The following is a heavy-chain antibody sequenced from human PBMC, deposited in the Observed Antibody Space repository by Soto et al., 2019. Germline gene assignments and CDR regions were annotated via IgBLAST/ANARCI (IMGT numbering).Heavy chain of an antibody. CDR2: IYYSGST. Sequence: SETLSLTCTVSGGSISSGGYYWSWIRQHPGKGLEWIGYIYYSGSTYYNPSLKSRVTISVDTSKNQFSLKLSSVTAADTAVYYCARAGLYGYSGYDTLFFDYWGQGTLVTVSS. D-gene: IGHD5-12*01. V-gene: IGHV4-31*03. CDR1: GGSISSGGYY. CDR3: ARAGLYGYSGYDTLFFDY. J-gene: IGHJ4*02.